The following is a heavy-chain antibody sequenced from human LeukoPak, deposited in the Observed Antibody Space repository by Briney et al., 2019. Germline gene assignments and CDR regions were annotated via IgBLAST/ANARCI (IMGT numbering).Heavy chain of an antibody. CDR2: IFYSGST. CDR1: GGSIRSSTYY. V-gene: IGHV4-39*07. CDR3: ASLKVGATKGGFDY. Sequence: SETLSLTCTVSGGSIRSSTYYWAWIRQPPGKGLEWIGSIFYSGSTYYNPSLKSRVTISVDTSKNQFSLKLSSVTAADTAVYYCASLKVGATKGGFDYWGQGTLVTVSS. J-gene: IGHJ4*02. D-gene: IGHD1-26*01.